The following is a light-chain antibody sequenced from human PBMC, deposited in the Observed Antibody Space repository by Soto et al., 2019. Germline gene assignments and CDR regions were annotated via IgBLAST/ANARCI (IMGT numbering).Light chain of an antibody. V-gene: IGKV1-39*01. CDR1: QTISSY. CDR3: QQSYNNPPT. J-gene: IGKJ1*01. Sequence: DIQMTQSPSSLSASVGDRVTITCRASQTISSYLNWYQQKPGKAPKMLINDASSLQSGVPSRFSGSGSGTDFTLTISSLQPEDFATYYCQQSYNNPPTFGQGTKVDIK. CDR2: DAS.